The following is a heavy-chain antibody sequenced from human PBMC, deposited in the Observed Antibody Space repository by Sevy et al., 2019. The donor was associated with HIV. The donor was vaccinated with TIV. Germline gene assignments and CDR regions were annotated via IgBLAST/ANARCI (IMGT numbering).Heavy chain of an antibody. Sequence: SETLSLTCAVYTESFSDYYWTWNRQSPGQGLEWIGDINHSGRANYNPSLRSRVTLSADTSKNQFSLRLISMTAADTAVYYCARAPVLGGVDVWGQGTTVTVSS. CDR1: TESFSDYY. CDR3: ARAPVLGGVDV. V-gene: IGHV4-34*01. CDR2: INHSGRA. J-gene: IGHJ6*02. D-gene: IGHD1-26*01.